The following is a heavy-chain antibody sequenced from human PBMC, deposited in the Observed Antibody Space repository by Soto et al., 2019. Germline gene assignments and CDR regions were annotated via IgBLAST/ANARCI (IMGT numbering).Heavy chain of an antibody. CDR1: GFTFSSYG. J-gene: IGHJ6*02. CDR2: IWYDGSNK. D-gene: IGHD4-17*01. CDR3: ARDQMEIYGDYIMYYYYGMDV. V-gene: IGHV3-33*01. Sequence: PGGSLRLSCAASGFTFSSYGMHWVRQAPGKGLEWVAVIWYDGSNKYYADSVKGRFTISRDNSKNTLYLQMNSLRAEDTAVYYCARDQMEIYGDYIMYYYYGMDVWGQGTTVTVS.